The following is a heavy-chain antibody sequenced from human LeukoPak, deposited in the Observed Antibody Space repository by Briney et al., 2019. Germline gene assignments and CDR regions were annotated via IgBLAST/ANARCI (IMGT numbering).Heavy chain of an antibody. D-gene: IGHD3-3*01. J-gene: IGHJ4*02. CDR1: GGSISSYY. Sequence: PSETLSLTCTVSGGSISSYYWSWIRQPPGKGLEWIGYIYYSGSTNYNPSLKSRVTISVDTSKNQFSLKLSSVTAADTAVYYCARLLRGITIFGVVLDYWGQGTLVTVSS. CDR3: ARLLRGITIFGVVLDY. V-gene: IGHV4-59*12. CDR2: IYYSGST.